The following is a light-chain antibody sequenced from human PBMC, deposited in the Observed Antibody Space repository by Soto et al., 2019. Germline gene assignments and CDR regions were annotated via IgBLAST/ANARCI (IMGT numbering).Light chain of an antibody. CDR1: QSVGSY. V-gene: IGKV3-11*01. Sequence: ETVLTQSPDTLSLSPGERATLSCRASQSVGSYLAWYQQKVGQAPRLLIFDGSYRATGIPARFSGSGSGTDFTLTISSLEPEDFAVYYCQQRSNWPLTFGGGTKVDIK. J-gene: IGKJ4*01. CDR3: QQRSNWPLT. CDR2: DGS.